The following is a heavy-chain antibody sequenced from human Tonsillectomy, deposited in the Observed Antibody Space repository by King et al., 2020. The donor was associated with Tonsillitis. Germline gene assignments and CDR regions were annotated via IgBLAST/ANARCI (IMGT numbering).Heavy chain of an antibody. CDR3: AGLYLTGYHQAIDY. D-gene: IGHD3-9*01. CDR1: GYTFTDYG. V-gene: IGHV1-18*04. Sequence: QLVQSGGEVKKPGASVKVSCKASGYTFTDYGISWVRQAPGQGLEWMGWISAYNGNINYAQKFQGRLTMTPDTSTNTAYMELRSLRSDDAAVYYCAGLYLTGYHQAIDYWGQGSLVTVSS. CDR2: ISAYNGNI. J-gene: IGHJ4*02.